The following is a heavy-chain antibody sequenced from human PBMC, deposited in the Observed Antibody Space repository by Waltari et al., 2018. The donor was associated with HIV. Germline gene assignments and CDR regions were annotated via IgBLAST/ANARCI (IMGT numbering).Heavy chain of an antibody. CDR2: IRSRTYGGAT. Sequence: VQLVEFGGGLVQPGRCLRLSCTGLGSSCGDFVISWFRQAPGKGLEWVGLIRSRTYGGATEYAASGKGRFTISRDDLKSVAYLQMNSLKTEDTAVYYCTRSSKLDYWGQGTLVTVSS. D-gene: IGHD4-4*01. J-gene: IGHJ4*02. CDR1: GSSCGDFV. CDR3: TRSSKLDY. V-gene: IGHV3-49*03.